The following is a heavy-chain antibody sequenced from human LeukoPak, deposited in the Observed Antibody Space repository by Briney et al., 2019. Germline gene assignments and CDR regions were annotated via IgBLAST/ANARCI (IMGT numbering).Heavy chain of an antibody. CDR3: ARERSGSYRGGNFDY. J-gene: IGHJ4*02. CDR2: IYYSGST. CDR1: GGSISRYY. Sequence: TSETLSLTCTVSGGSISRYYWSWIRQPPGKGLEWIGYIYYSGSTNYNPSLKSRVTISVDSSKNQFSLKMSSVIAADTAVYYCARERSGSYRGGNFDYWGQGTLVTVSS. V-gene: IGHV4-59*01. D-gene: IGHD1-26*01.